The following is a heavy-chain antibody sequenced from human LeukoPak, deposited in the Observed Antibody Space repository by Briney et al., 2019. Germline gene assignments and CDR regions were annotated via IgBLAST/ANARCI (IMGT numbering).Heavy chain of an antibody. CDR3: ASTAWRRIGGSGWGRGGGWFDP. Sequence: LWASVKVSCKVSGYSLTELSMHWVRQAPGQGLEWMGGIIPIFGTANYAQKFQGRVTITTDESTSTAYMELSSLRSEDTAVYYCASTAWRRIGGSGWGRGGGWFDPWGQGTLVTVSS. CDR2: IIPIFGTA. D-gene: IGHD3-3*01. CDR1: GYSLTELS. V-gene: IGHV1-69*05. J-gene: IGHJ5*02.